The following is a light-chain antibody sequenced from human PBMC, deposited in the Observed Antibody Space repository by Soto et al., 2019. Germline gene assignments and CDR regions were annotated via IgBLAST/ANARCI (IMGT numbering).Light chain of an antibody. CDR1: QGIGTW. CDR3: QQTNSFPIT. Sequence: DVQVTQSPSFVSASVGDRVTITCRASQGIGTWLAWYQVKPGKAPNLLIYRATNLQSGVPSRFSGSGLGTHFTLTIFNLQPEDFATYYCQQTNSFPITFGQGTRLDI. CDR2: RAT. J-gene: IGKJ5*01. V-gene: IGKV1D-12*01.